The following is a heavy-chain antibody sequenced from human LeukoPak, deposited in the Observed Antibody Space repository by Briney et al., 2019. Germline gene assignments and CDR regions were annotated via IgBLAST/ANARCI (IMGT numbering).Heavy chain of an antibody. Sequence: GGSLRLSCAASGFTFSSYWMSWVRQAPGKGLEWVANIKQDGSEKYYVDSVKGRFTISRDNAKNSLYLLMNSLRAEDTAVYYCARDTYYYDSSGYSGPRDAFDIWGQGTMVTVSS. J-gene: IGHJ3*02. CDR3: ARDTYYYDSSGYSGPRDAFDI. V-gene: IGHV3-7*01. CDR2: IKQDGSEK. CDR1: GFTFSSYW. D-gene: IGHD3-22*01.